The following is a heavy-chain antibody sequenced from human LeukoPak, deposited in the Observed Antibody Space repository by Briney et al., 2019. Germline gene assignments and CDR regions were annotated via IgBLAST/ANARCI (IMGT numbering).Heavy chain of an antibody. J-gene: IGHJ4*02. CDR1: GFTFRSYT. CDR3: ARDHDSNYSFDY. V-gene: IGHV3-21*01. CDR2: ISSSSSYI. D-gene: IGHD4-11*01. Sequence: GGSLRLSCAASGFTFRSYTMNWVRQAPGKGLEWVSSISSSSSYIYYADSVKGRFTTSRDNAKNSLYLQMNSLRAEDTAVYYCARDHDSNYSFDYWGQGTLVTVSS.